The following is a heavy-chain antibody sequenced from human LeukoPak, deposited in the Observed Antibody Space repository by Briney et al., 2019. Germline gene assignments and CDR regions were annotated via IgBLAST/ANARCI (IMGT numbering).Heavy chain of an antibody. CDR2: IYYSGST. CDR1: GGSISIYY. CDR3: ASRTGDYFDY. Sequence: SETLSLTCTVAGGSISIYYGSWIRQPPGKGLEWIGYIYYSGSTNYTPSLKSRVTISVDTSKNQFSLKLSSVTAADTAVYYCASRTGDYFDYWGQGTLVTVSS. V-gene: IGHV4-59*08. D-gene: IGHD7-27*01. J-gene: IGHJ4*02.